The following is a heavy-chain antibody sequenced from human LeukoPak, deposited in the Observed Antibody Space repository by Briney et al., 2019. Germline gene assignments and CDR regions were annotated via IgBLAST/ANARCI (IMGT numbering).Heavy chain of an antibody. Sequence: SETLSLTCTVSGGSISSYYWSWIRQPAGKGLEWIGRIYTSGSTNYNPSLKSRVTISVDTSKNQFSLKLSSVTAADTAVYYCASQDYGGNLRPAEYFQHWGQGTLVTVSS. J-gene: IGHJ1*01. V-gene: IGHV4-4*07. D-gene: IGHD4-23*01. CDR2: IYTSGST. CDR1: GGSISSYY. CDR3: ASQDYGGNLRPAEYFQH.